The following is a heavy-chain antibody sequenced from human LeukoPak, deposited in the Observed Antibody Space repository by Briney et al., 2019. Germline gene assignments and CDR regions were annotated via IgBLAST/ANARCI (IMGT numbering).Heavy chain of an antibody. CDR1: GFTFSSYA. V-gene: IGHV3-23*01. J-gene: IGHJ4*02. Sequence: PGESLRLSCAASGFTFSSYAMTWVRQAPGKGLEWVSSISGSGDNTYYADSVKGRFTISRDNSKNTLYLQMYSLRAEDTAVYYCAKAISGGNAVADYWGQGTLVTVSS. D-gene: IGHD6-25*01. CDR3: AKAISGGNAVADY. CDR2: ISGSGDNT.